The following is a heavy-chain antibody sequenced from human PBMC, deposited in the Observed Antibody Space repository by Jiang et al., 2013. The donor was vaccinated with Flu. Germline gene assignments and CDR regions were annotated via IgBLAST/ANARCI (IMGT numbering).Heavy chain of an antibody. V-gene: IGHV3-33*01. CDR3: ARDPGYDPL. J-gene: IGHJ4*02. CDR2: IWYDGSNK. CDR1: GFTFSGYG. D-gene: IGHD2-2*01. Sequence: GGGLVEPGRSLRLSCTGSGFTFSGYGMHWVRQAPGKGLEWVAVIWYDGSNKYYADSVKGRFSISRDNSQNMVYLQMNGLRVEDTAVYYCARDPGYDPLWGQGTLVTVSS.